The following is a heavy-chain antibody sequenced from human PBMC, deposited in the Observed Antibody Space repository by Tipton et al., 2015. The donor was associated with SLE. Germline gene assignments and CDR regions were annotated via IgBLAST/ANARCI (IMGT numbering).Heavy chain of an antibody. CDR2: INHGVVT. CDR3: AREKLRYHFDD. V-gene: IGHV4-34*01. D-gene: IGHD3-9*01. Sequence: TLSLTCTVSGGSFSGTSWNWIRRPPGKGLEWIGEINHGVVTNYNPSLKSRVTMAADTSKNQFSLSLSSVTAADTAVYYCAREKLRYHFDDWGQGTLVTVSS. CDR1: GGSFSGTS. J-gene: IGHJ4*02.